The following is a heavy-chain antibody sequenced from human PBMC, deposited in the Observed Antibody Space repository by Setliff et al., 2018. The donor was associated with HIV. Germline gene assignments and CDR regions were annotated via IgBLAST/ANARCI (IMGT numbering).Heavy chain of an antibody. CDR2: ILYDGSNK. CDR1: GFTFSSYG. CDR3: AKDPRAAVATICDY. J-gene: IGHJ4*02. D-gene: IGHD5-12*01. V-gene: IGHV3-33*06. Sequence: GGSLRLSCAASGFTFSSYGMHWVRQAPGKGLEWVAVILYDGSNKYYADSVKGRFTISRDNSKNTLYLQMNSLRAEDTAVYYCAKDPRAAVATICDYWGQGTLVTVSS.